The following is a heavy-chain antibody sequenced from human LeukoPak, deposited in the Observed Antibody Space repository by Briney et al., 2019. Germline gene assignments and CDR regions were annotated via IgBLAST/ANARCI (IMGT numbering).Heavy chain of an antibody. CDR1: GFTFSSYS. CDR3: ASQFIVVVPA. V-gene: IGHV3-21*01. D-gene: IGHD2-2*01. J-gene: IGHJ4*02. Sequence: GGSLRLSCAASGFTFSSYSMNWVRQAPGKGLEWVSSISSSSTYIYYADSVKGRFTISRDNAKNSLYLQMNGLRAEDTAVYYCASQFIVVVPAWGQGTLVTVSS. CDR2: ISSSSTYI.